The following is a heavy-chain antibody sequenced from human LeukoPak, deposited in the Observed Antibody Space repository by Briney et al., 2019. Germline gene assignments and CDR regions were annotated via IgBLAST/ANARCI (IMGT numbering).Heavy chain of an antibody. Sequence: GGSLRLPCAASGFTFSSYAMTWVRQAPGKGLEWVSAISGSVGSTYYADSVKGRFTISRDNSKNTLYLQMNSLRAEDTAVYYCAKGTVCPFGEILGDYYGMDVWGQGTTVTVS. CDR1: GFTFSSYA. J-gene: IGHJ6*02. CDR3: AKGTVCPFGEILGDYYGMDV. V-gene: IGHV3-23*01. D-gene: IGHD3-10*01. CDR2: ISGSVGST.